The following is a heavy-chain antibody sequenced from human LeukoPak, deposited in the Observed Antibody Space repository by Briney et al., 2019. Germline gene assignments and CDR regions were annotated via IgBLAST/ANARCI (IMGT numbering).Heavy chain of an antibody. CDR2: INSDSSAI. V-gene: IGHV3-48*01. J-gene: IGHJ4*02. Sequence: PGGSLRLSCAASGFTFSSYSMNWVRQAPGKGLDWISGINSDSSAIYYADSVKGRFTISRDNAKNSLYLRMNSLRAEDTAVYYCARSYTGYDLWGQGTLVTVSS. CDR1: GFTFSSYS. D-gene: IGHD5-12*01. CDR3: ARSYTGYDL.